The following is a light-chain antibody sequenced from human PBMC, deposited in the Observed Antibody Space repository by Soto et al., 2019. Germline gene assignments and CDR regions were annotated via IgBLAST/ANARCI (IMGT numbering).Light chain of an antibody. V-gene: IGLV2-14*01. CDR3: GSYTGSITYV. Sequence: QSALTQPASVSGSPGQSITISCTGTSSDVGRYNYVSWYQQHPGKAPKLMIYEVNSRPSGVSDRFSGSKSGNTASLTISGLQVEDEAEYFCGSYTGSITYVFGTGTKVTVL. CDR1: SSDVGRYNY. J-gene: IGLJ1*01. CDR2: EVN.